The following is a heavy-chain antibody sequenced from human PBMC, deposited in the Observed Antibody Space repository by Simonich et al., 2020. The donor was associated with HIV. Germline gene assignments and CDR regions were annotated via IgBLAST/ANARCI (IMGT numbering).Heavy chain of an antibody. Sequence: EVQLVQSGAEVKMPGESLKISCKGSGYSFTSYWIVWVRQMPGKGLEWWGIIYPGDSDTNYSPSFQGQVTISADKYISTAYLQWSSLKASDTAMYYCVRRMAGTDAFDIWGQGTMVTVSS. J-gene: IGHJ3*02. V-gene: IGHV5-51*03. CDR1: GYSFTSYW. CDR2: IYPGDSDT. CDR3: VRRMAGTDAFDI. D-gene: IGHD6-19*01.